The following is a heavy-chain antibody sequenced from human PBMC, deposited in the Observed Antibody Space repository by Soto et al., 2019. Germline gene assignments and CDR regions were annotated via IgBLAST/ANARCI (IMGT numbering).Heavy chain of an antibody. D-gene: IGHD3-16*01. CDR3: ARGYGGPIGWFDP. CDR1: GYTFTSYA. Sequence: ASVKVSCKASGYTFTSYAMHWVRQAPGQRLEWMGWINAGNGNTKYSQKFQGRVTITRDTSASTAYIELSSLRSEDTAVYYCARGYGGPIGWFDPWGQGTLVTVS. J-gene: IGHJ5*02. V-gene: IGHV1-3*01. CDR2: INAGNGNT.